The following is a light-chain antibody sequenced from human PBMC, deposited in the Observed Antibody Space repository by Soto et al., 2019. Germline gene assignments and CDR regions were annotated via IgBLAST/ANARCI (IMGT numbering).Light chain of an antibody. CDR2: WES. CDR3: QQYYTTLT. J-gene: IGKJ4*01. Sequence: DLVMTPSPDSLAVSLGERATINCKYSQSVLLTSNNKNYLAWYQQKPGQPPKVLISWESTRESGVPDRFSGSGSGTDFTLTITSLQAEDVAVYYCQQYYTTLTFGGGTKVEIK. V-gene: IGKV4-1*01. CDR1: QSVLLTSNNKNY.